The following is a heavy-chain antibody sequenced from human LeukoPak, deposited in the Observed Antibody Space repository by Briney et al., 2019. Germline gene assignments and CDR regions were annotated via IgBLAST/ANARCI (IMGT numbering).Heavy chain of an antibody. Sequence: PSETLSLTCAVYGGSFSGYYRSWIRQPPGKGLEWIGEINHSGSTNYNPSLKSRVTISVDTSKNQFSLKLSSVTAADTAVYYCARAQLWNDYWGQGTLVTVSS. CDR1: GGSFSGYY. CDR2: INHSGST. J-gene: IGHJ4*02. D-gene: IGHD5-18*01. CDR3: ARAQLWNDY. V-gene: IGHV4-34*01.